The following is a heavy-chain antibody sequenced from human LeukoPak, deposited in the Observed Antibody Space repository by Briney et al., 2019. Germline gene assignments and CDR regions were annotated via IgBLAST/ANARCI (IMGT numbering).Heavy chain of an antibody. J-gene: IGHJ4*02. Sequence: ASVKVSCKASGYSFTSYDINWVRQATGQGLEWMGWMNPNSGNTGYAQKFQGRVTMTTDTSTSTAYMELRSLRSDDTAVYYCARDSIQLWFVPLFDYWGQGTLVTVSS. V-gene: IGHV1-8*01. CDR2: MNPNSGNT. CDR1: GYSFTSYD. D-gene: IGHD5-18*01. CDR3: ARDSIQLWFVPLFDY.